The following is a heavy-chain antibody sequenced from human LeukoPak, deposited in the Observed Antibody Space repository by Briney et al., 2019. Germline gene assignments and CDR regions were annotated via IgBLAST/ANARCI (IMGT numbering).Heavy chain of an antibody. CDR1: GFTFSSYA. Sequence: GGSLRLSCAASGFTFSSYAMSWVRQAPGKGLEWVGRIKSKTDGGTTDYAAPVKDRFTISRDDSKNTLYLQMNSLKTEDTAVYYCTTDQPYDILTGYYFLHYYYMDVWGKGTTVTVSS. D-gene: IGHD3-9*01. J-gene: IGHJ6*03. V-gene: IGHV3-15*01. CDR2: IKSKTDGGTT. CDR3: TTDQPYDILTGYYFLHYYYMDV.